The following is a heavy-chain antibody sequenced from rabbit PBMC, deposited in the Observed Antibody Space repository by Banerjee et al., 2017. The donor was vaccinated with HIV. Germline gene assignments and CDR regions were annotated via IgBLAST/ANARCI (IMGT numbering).Heavy chain of an antibody. D-gene: IGHD6-1*01. CDR3: ARAGYASDGYAPLYYFNL. CDR1: GFSFSNKYV. Sequence: QEQLEESGGGLVKPEGSLRLTCKASGFSFSNKYVMCWVRQAPGTGLEWIGNIHAARGRTYYPSWVNGLFTITSDNAQNTVDLKMTSLTVADTATYFCARAGYASDGYAPLYYFNLWGPATLFTVS. J-gene: IGHJ4*01. V-gene: IGHV1S43*01. CDR2: IHAARGRT.